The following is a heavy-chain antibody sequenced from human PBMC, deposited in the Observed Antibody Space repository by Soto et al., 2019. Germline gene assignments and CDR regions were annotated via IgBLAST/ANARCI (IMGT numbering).Heavy chain of an antibody. CDR1: GYSISSGYY. CDR3: ARGAVLGYCSGGSCPYYVDY. CDR2: IYHRGTT. V-gene: IGHV4-38-2*01. Sequence: SETLSLTCAVSGYSISSGYYWGWIRQPPGKGLEWIGTIYHRGTTYYNPSLNSRVTILEDTSKNQMSLRLSSVTAADTAVYFCARGAVLGYCSGGSCPYYVDYWSQGTLVTVS. J-gene: IGHJ4*02. D-gene: IGHD2-15*01.